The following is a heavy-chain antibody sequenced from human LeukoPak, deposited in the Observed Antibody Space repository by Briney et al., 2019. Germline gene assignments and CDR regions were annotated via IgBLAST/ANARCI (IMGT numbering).Heavy chain of an antibody. CDR2: ISGSGGST. Sequence: GGSLRLSCAASGFTFSSYAMSWVRQAPGKGLEWVSAISGSGGSTYYADSVKGRLTISRDNSKNTLYLQMNSLRAEDTAVYYCAKGVVVVPAAGVNWFDPWGQGTLVTVSS. J-gene: IGHJ5*02. CDR1: GFTFSSYA. D-gene: IGHD2-2*01. CDR3: AKGVVVVPAAGVNWFDP. V-gene: IGHV3-23*01.